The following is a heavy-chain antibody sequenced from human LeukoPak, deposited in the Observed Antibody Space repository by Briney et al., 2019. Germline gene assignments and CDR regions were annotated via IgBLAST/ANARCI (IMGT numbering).Heavy chain of an antibody. CDR3: ARLYDYVWGSYRSNWFDP. V-gene: IGHV4-39*01. CDR1: GGSISSYY. D-gene: IGHD3-16*02. J-gene: IGHJ5*02. CDR2: IYYSGST. Sequence: YPSETLSLTCTVSGGSISSYYWGWIRQPPGKGLEWIGSIYYSGSTYYNPSLKSRVTISVDTSKNQFSLKLSSVTVADTAVYYCARLYDYVWGSYRSNWFDPWGQGTLVTVSS.